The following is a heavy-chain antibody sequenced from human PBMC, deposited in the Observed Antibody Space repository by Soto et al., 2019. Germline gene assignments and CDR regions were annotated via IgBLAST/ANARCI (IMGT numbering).Heavy chain of an antibody. CDR1: GHSFTSYW. Sequence: GESLKISCKVSGHSFTSYWISGVRQMPGKGLEWMGRIDPSDSYTNYSPSFQGHVTISADKSISTAYLQWSSLKASDTAMYYCARLGGVIVMGDYWGQGTLVTVSS. D-gene: IGHD3-16*02. CDR3: ARLGGVIVMGDY. CDR2: IDPSDSYT. J-gene: IGHJ4*02. V-gene: IGHV5-10-1*01.